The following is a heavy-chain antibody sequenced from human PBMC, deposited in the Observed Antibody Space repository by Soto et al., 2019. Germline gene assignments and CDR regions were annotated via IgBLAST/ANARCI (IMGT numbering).Heavy chain of an antibody. CDR2: ISGSGGST. Sequence: GGSLRLSCAASGFTFSSYAMSWVRQAPGKGLEWVSAISGSGGSTYYADSVKGRFTISRDNSKNTLYLQMNSLRAEDTAVYYCAKEYDSSSWYVEYYFDYWGQGTLVTVSS. V-gene: IGHV3-23*01. CDR1: GFTFSSYA. D-gene: IGHD6-13*01. J-gene: IGHJ4*02. CDR3: AKEYDSSSWYVEYYFDY.